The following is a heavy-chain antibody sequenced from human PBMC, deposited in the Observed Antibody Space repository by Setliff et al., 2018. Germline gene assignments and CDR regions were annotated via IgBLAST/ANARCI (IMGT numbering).Heavy chain of an antibody. J-gene: IGHJ4*02. D-gene: IGHD2-8*01. CDR1: GESFSNNY. CDR2: SNHGGST. CDR3: ARDPGFHSGTWCLGD. V-gene: IGHV4-34*01. Sequence: SETLSLTCSVYGESFSNNYWSWIRRTPGKGLEWIGESNHGGSTSYHPSLKSRLTMSVDTSKNQFSLKLTSVTAADTAVYFCARDPGFHSGTWCLGDWGQGTQVTVSS.